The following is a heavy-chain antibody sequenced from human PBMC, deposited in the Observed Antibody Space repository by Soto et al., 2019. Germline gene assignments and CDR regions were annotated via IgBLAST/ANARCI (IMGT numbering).Heavy chain of an antibody. CDR3: ARDRATVNDYYYYCMDV. V-gene: IGHV1-18*04. Sequence: QVQLVQSGAEVKKPGASVKVSCKASGYTFTSYGISWVRQAPGQGLEWMGWISAYNGNTNYAQKLQGRVTMTTDTATSTSDMELRSLRSDDTAVYYCARDRATVNDYYYYCMDVWGQGTTDTFSS. CDR2: ISAYNGNT. CDR1: GYTFTSYG. D-gene: IGHD4-17*01. J-gene: IGHJ6*02.